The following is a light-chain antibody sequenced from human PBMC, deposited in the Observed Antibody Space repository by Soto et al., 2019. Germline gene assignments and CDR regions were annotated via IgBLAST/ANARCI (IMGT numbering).Light chain of an antibody. Sequence: DTQMTQSPSSLSASVGDRVTITGRASQGIYNYLAWYQQKPGKVPKILIYAASSLVSGVPSRFSGSGSGTDFTLTISSLQPEDVATYYCQKCNSAPFTFGPGTKVDIK. CDR2: AAS. CDR1: QGIYNY. CDR3: QKCNSAPFT. J-gene: IGKJ3*01. V-gene: IGKV1-27*01.